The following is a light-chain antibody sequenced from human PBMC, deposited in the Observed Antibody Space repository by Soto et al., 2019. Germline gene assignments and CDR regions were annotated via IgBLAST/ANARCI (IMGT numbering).Light chain of an antibody. CDR3: QQRSNWPPVIT. CDR2: DAS. V-gene: IGKV3-11*01. Sequence: EIVLTQSPATLSLSPGERATLSCRASQTFSSHLAWYQQKPGQAPRLLIYDASKRATGIPARFSGRGSGTEFTLTISSVEPEDFAVYYCQQRSNWPPVITFGQGTRLEIK. CDR1: QTFSSH. J-gene: IGKJ5*01.